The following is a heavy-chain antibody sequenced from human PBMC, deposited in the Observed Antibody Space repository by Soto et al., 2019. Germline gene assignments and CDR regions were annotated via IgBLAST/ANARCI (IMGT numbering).Heavy chain of an antibody. CDR1: GYTFTRYG. Sequence: VASVKVSCKASGYTFTRYGISWVRQAPGQGLEWMGWISGYNGDTNYAQKFQGRVSMTIDTSTTTAYMELRSLTSDDMAVYYCAKNGQPPYYYYGLDVWGQGTKVTVSS. J-gene: IGHJ6*02. D-gene: IGHD2-8*01. CDR3: AKNGQPPYYYYGLDV. V-gene: IGHV1-18*03. CDR2: ISGYNGDT.